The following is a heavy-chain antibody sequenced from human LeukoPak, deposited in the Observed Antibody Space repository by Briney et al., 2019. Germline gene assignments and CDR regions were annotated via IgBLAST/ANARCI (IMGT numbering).Heavy chain of an antibody. V-gene: IGHV2-5*02. CDR2: IYWDDDK. CDR3: AHRPTVRVLGSGSLSVPFDP. Sequence: SGPTLVKPTQTLTLTCTFSGFSLSTSGVGVGWIRQPPGKALEWLALIYWDDDKRYSPSLKSRLTITKDTSKNQVVLTMTNMDPVDTATYYCAHRPTVRVLGSGSLSVPFDPWGQGILVTVSS. CDR1: GFSLSTSGVG. D-gene: IGHD3-10*01. J-gene: IGHJ5*02.